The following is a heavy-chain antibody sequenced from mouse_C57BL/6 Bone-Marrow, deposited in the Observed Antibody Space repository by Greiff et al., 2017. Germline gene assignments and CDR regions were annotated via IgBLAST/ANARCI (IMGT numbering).Heavy chain of an antibody. Sequence: QVQLQQPGAELVKPGASVKLSCKASGYTFTSYWMHWVKQRPGQGLEWIGMIHPNSGSTNYNEKFKSKATLTVDKSSSTAYMQLSSLTSADSAVXYCAGRGYDGYDRGLFAYWGQGTLVTVSA. V-gene: IGHV1-64*01. CDR3: AGRGYDGYDRGLFAY. D-gene: IGHD2-3*01. CDR1: GYTFTSYW. J-gene: IGHJ3*01. CDR2: IHPNSGST.